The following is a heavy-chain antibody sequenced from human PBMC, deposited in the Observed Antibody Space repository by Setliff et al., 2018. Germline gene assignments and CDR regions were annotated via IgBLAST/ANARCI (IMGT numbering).Heavy chain of an antibody. CDR3: ARHPYYYGSGTYLDNNNRWFDP. CDR1: GYSFSTCW. J-gene: IGHJ5*02. CDR2: IYPGDSIT. V-gene: IGHV5-51*01. Sequence: GESLQISCKGSGYSFSTCWIGWVRQMPGKGLEWMGIIYPGDSITRYSPSFQGQVTISVDKSINTAYLQWSSLRASDTAIYYCARHPYYYGSGTYLDNNNRWFDPWGQGTQVTVSS. D-gene: IGHD3-10*01.